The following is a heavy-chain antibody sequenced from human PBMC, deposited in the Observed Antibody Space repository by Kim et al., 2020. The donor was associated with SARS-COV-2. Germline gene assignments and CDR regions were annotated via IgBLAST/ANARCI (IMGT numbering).Heavy chain of an antibody. CDR2: ISGSGGST. V-gene: IGHV3-23*01. J-gene: IGHJ4*02. D-gene: IGHD5-18*01. Sequence: GGSLRLSCAASGFTFSSYAMSWVRQAPGKGLEWVSAISGSGGSTYYADSVKGRFTISRDNSKNTLYLQMNSLRAEDTAVYYCAKAGWDRGYSYGYRFDYWGQGTLVTVSS. CDR1: GFTFSSYA. CDR3: AKAGWDRGYSYGYRFDY.